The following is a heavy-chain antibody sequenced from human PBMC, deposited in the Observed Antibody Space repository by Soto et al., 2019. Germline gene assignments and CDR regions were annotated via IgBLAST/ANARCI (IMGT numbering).Heavy chain of an antibody. CDR1: GFTFSSYA. CDR3: AKAVFSSGWSPSYSAY. V-gene: IGHV3-23*01. J-gene: IGHJ4*02. Sequence: EVQLLESGGGLVQPGRSLRLSCAASGFTFSSYAMNWVRQAPGKGLEWVSAMSGTGGSTYYADSVKGRFTISRDNSKNTLDLQMTSLRVEATPVFYCAKAVFSSGWSPSYSAYWSQGTLVTVPS. D-gene: IGHD6-19*01. CDR2: MSGTGGST.